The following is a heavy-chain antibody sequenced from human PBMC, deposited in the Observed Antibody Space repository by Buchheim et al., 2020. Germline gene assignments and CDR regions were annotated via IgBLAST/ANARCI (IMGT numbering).Heavy chain of an antibody. CDR2: IKSKTDGGTT. CDR3: TTDWDYYDSNGYYYYYYYMDV. CDR1: GFTFSNAW. V-gene: IGHV3-15*01. J-gene: IGHJ6*03. D-gene: IGHD3-22*01. Sequence: EVQLVESGGGLVKPGGSLRLSCAASGFTFSNAWMSWVRQAPGKGLEWVGRIKSKTDGGTTDYAAPVKGRFTISRDDSKNTLYLQMNSLKTEDTAVYYCTTDWDYYDSNGYYYYYYYMDVWGKGTT.